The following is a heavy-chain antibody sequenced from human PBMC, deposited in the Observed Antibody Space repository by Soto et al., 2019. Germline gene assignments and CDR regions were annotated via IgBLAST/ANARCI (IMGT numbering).Heavy chain of an antibody. V-gene: IGHV4-59*12. Sequence: SETLSLTCTVSGGSISSYYWSWIRQPPGKGLGWIGYIYYSGSTNYNPSLKSRVTISVDTSKNQFSLKLSSVTAADTAVYYCARSSLITIFGVGTEYFQHWGQGTLVTVSS. CDR2: IYYSGST. CDR3: ARSSLITIFGVGTEYFQH. D-gene: IGHD3-3*01. J-gene: IGHJ1*01. CDR1: GGSISSYY.